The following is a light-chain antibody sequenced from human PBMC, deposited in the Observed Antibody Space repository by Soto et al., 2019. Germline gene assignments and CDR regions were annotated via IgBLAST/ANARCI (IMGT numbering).Light chain of an antibody. CDR2: GAS. J-gene: IGKJ2*01. CDR1: QSVSSN. V-gene: IGKV3-15*01. CDR3: QKYNDWPQT. Sequence: EIVMTQSPATLSVSPGERATLSCRASQSVSSNLAWYQQKPGQAPRLLIYGASTRATGISARFSGSGSETEFTLTISSLQSEDFAVYYCQKYNDWPQTFGQGTKLEIK.